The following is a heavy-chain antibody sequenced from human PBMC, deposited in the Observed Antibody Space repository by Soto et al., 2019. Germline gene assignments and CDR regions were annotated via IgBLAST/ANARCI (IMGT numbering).Heavy chain of an antibody. V-gene: IGHV3-30*18. J-gene: IGHJ4*02. CDR2: ISYDGGDK. CDR3: AKGLWGSGVDSGDYFDF. D-gene: IGHD2-21*02. CDR1: GFTFSNYG. Sequence: QVQLVESGGGVVQPGRSLRLSCAASGFTFSNYGMHWVRQAPGKGLEWVTIISYDGGDKLYADSVKGRFSISRDNSKNTLYLQMNNLRHEDTAVYYCAKGLWGSGVDSGDYFDFWGQGALVTVSA.